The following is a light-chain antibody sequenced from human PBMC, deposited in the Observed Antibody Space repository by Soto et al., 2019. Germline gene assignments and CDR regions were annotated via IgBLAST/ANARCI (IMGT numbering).Light chain of an antibody. CDR3: LQANTFPIT. V-gene: IGKV1-12*01. J-gene: IGKJ5*01. CDR1: QDISGW. Sequence: DIQMTQSPSSLSASVGDRVTITCRASQDISGWLAWYQQKPGKAPKLLIYAASSLQSGVPSRFSGSGSGTYFTLTTSSLQPEDFATYYCLQANTFPITFGQGTRLEIK. CDR2: AAS.